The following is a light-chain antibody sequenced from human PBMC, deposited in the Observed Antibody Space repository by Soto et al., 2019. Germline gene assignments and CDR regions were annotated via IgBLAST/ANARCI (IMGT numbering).Light chain of an antibody. CDR2: GAS. CDR3: QQYGGSPPTT. CDR1: QSVSSRY. Sequence: EFVMTQSPGTLSLSPGERATLSCRASQSVSSRYLAWYQQKPGQAPRLLIYGASSRATGIPDRFSGSGSGTDFTLTISRLEPEDFAVYYCQQYGGSPPTTFGPGTRVDIK. V-gene: IGKV3-20*01. J-gene: IGKJ3*01.